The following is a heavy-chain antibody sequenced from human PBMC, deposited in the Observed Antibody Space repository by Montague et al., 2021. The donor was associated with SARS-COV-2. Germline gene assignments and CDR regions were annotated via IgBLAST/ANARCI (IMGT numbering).Heavy chain of an antibody. V-gene: IGHV4-30-2*01. D-gene: IGHD1-26*01. CDR2: FYHSGSI. CDR3: ARGWGGTYSDDAFDI. CDR1: GGSTRSGGYS. Sequence: TLSLTCSVSGGSTRSGGYSWSWIRQPPGKGLEWIGYFYHSGSIYYNPSLKSRVTISVDRSKNHSSLKLTSVTAADTAVYYCARGWGGTYSDDAFDIWGQGTMVTVSS. J-gene: IGHJ3*02.